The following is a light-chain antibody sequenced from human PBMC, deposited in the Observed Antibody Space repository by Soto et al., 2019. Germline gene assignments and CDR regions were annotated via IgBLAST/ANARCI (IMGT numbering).Light chain of an antibody. CDR3: QQAYSFPIT. Sequence: DFQMTPSPSTLSASVGDRVTITCRASQNIRSRLAWFQQKPGKAPKLLIYDASSLQSGVPSRFSGSGSGTDFTLTINSLQPEDFATYYCQQAYSFPITFGQGTRLEIK. J-gene: IGKJ5*01. CDR1: QNIRSR. V-gene: IGKV1-12*01. CDR2: DAS.